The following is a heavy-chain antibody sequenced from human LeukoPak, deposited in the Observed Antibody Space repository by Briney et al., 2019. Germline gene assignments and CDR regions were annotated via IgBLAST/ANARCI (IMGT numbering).Heavy chain of an antibody. CDR2: ISGSGGST. CDR3: ARDPSYSSSWYFFDY. J-gene: IGHJ4*02. Sequence: GGSLRLSCAASGFTFSSYAMSWVRQAPGKGLEWVSAISGSGGSTYYADSVKGRFTISRDNSKNTLYLQMNSLRAEDTAVYYCARDPSYSSSWYFFDYWGQGTLVTVSS. D-gene: IGHD6-13*01. CDR1: GFTFSSYA. V-gene: IGHV3-23*01.